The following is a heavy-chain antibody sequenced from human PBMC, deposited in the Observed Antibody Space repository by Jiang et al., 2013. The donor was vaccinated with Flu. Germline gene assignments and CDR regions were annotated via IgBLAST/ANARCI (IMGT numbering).Heavy chain of an antibody. V-gene: IGHV4-34*01. CDR1: GGSFSGHY. CDR3: ARLPLSGGFDL. CDR2: INPSGST. J-gene: IGHJ3*01. D-gene: IGHD4-23*01. Sequence: TLSLSCTVYGGSFSGHYWSWIRQAPGKGLEWIGEINPSGSTDYNPSLKSRVTISEDTSKNLFSLKLTSVTAADTAVYYCARLPLSGGFDLWGQGTMVTVSS.